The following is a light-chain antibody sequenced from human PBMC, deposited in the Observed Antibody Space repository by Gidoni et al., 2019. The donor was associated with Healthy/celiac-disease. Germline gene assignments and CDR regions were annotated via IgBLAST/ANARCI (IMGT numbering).Light chain of an antibody. J-gene: IGKJ2*01. CDR2: DAS. Sequence: DIQMPQSPSTLSASVGARVTITCRASQSISSWLAWYQQKPGKAPKLLIYDASSLESGVPSRFSGSGAGTEFTLTISSLQPDDFATYYCQQYNSYSPRDTFGQGTKLEIK. V-gene: IGKV1-5*01. CDR3: QQYNSYSPRDT. CDR1: QSISSW.